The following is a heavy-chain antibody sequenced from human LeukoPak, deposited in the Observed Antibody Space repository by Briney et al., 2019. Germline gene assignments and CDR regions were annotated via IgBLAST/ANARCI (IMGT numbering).Heavy chain of an antibody. CDR2: ISTSSSYI. D-gene: IGHD1-1*01. CDR3: AREEDGKAESFDP. Sequence: GGSLRLSCTASGLTFSTSGFNWVRQAPGKGLEWVSSISTSSSYIYYADSVKGRFTISRDNAKNSLYLQMNSLRAEDTAVYYCAREEDGKAESFDPWGQGTLVTVSS. J-gene: IGHJ5*02. CDR1: GLTFSTSG. V-gene: IGHV3-21*01.